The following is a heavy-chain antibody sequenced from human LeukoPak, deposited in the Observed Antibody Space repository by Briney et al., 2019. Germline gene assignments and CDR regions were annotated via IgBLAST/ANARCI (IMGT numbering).Heavy chain of an antibody. V-gene: IGHV1-2*02. Sequence: GASVKVSCKASGYTFTGYYMHWVRQAPGQGLEWMGWINPSSGGTNYAQKFQGRVTMTRDTSISTAYMELSRLRSDDTAVYYCARDYDYGDWGDYWGQGTLVTVSS. CDR3: ARDYDYGDWGDY. CDR1: GYTFTGYY. CDR2: INPSSGGT. D-gene: IGHD4-17*01. J-gene: IGHJ4*02.